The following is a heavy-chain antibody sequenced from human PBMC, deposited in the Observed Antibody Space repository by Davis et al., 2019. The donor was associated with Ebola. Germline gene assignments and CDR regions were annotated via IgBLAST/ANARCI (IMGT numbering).Heavy chain of an antibody. CDR3: ARAWRGPLDY. J-gene: IGHJ4*02. V-gene: IGHV3-21*01. CDR2: ISSSSSYI. Sequence: PGGSLRLSCAASGFTFSSYAMHWVRQAPGKGLEWVSSISSSSSYIYYADSVKGRFTISRDNAKNSLYLQMNSLRAEDTAVYYCARAWRGPLDYWGQGTLVTVSS. D-gene: IGHD3-3*01. CDR1: GFTFSSYA.